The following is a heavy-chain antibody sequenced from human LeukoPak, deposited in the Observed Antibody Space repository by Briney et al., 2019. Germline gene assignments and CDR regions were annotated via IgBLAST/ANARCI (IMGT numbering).Heavy chain of an antibody. CDR2: INHSGST. CDR1: GGSFSGYY. V-gene: IGHV4-34*01. CDR3: ARGSRNRYSGPPVAFDI. Sequence: KPSETLSLTCAVYGGSFSGYYWSWIRQPPGKGLEWIGEINHSGSTNYNPSLKSRVTISVDTSKNQFSLKLSSVTAADTAVYYCARGSRNRYSGPPVAFDIWGQGTMVTVSS. J-gene: IGHJ3*02. D-gene: IGHD5-12*01.